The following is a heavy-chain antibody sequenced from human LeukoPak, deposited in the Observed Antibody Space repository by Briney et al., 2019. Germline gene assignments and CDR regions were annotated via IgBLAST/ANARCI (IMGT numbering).Heavy chain of an antibody. D-gene: IGHD3-22*01. V-gene: IGHV4-59*01. CDR2: IYYSGST. J-gene: IGHJ4*02. CDR3: ARGTYYYDSSVGY. CDR1: GGAISSYY. Sequence: SETLSLTCTVSGGAISSYYWSWIRQPPGKGLEWIGYIYYSGSTNYNPSLKSRVTISVDTSKNQFSLKLSSVTAADTAVYYCARGTYYYDSSVGYWGQGTLVTVSS.